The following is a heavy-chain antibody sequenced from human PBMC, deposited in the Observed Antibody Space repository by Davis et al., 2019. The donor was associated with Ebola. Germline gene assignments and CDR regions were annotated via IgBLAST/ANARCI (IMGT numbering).Heavy chain of an antibody. J-gene: IGHJ4*02. CDR2: IDPSDSYT. D-gene: IGHD3-9*01. CDR1: GYSFTSYW. V-gene: IGHV5-10-1*01. CDR3: AKERRGDNDILTGYYNPFDS. Sequence: PGGSLRLSCKGSGYSFTSYWISWVRQMPGKGLEWMGRIDPSDSYTNYSPSFQGHVTISADKSISTAYLQWSSLKASDTAVYYCAKERRGDNDILTGYYNPFDSWGQGTLVTVSS.